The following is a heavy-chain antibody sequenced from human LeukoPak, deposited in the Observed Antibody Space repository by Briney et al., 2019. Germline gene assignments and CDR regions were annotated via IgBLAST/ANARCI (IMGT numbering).Heavy chain of an antibody. J-gene: IGHJ4*02. CDR3: ARVTGDRGGFDY. CDR1: GFAFSNYA. CDR2: ISSNGGSK. Sequence: GGSLRLSCAASGFAFSNYAMHWVRQAPGKGLESVSAISSNGGSKYYANSLKGRFTISRDNSKNTLYLQMGSLSAEDMAIYYCARVTGDRGGFDYWGQGTLVTVSS. V-gene: IGHV3-64*01. D-gene: IGHD1-20*01.